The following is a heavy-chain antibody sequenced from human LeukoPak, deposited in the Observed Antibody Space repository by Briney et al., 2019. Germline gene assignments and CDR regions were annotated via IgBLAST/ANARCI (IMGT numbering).Heavy chain of an antibody. J-gene: IGHJ4*02. D-gene: IGHD6-6*01. Sequence: SVKVSCKASGGTFSSYAISWVRQAPGQGLEWMGGIIPIFGTANYAQKFQGRVMITADESTSTAYMELSSLRSEDTAVYYCARVGYVYSSYRLGPFDYWGQGTLVTVSS. CDR3: ARVGYVYSSYRLGPFDY. CDR1: GGTFSSYA. V-gene: IGHV1-69*13. CDR2: IIPIFGTA.